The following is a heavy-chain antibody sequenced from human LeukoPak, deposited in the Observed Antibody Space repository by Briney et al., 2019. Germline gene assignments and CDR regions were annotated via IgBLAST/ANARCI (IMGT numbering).Heavy chain of an antibody. Sequence: GGSLRLSCAASGFIFSSYAMSWVRQAPGKGLEWVSTISGSGGSTYYADSVKGRFTISRDNSKNTLSLQMNSLRAEDTAVYYCAKDHFYESSGYDLDYWGQGTLVTVSS. D-gene: IGHD3-22*01. V-gene: IGHV3-23*01. CDR1: GFIFSSYA. CDR2: ISGSGGST. J-gene: IGHJ4*02. CDR3: AKDHFYESSGYDLDY.